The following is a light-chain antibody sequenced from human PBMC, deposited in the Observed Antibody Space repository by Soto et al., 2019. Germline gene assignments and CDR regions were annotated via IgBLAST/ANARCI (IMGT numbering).Light chain of an antibody. CDR1: QGINND. Sequence: EIVLTQSPATLSVSPGGRATLSCRASQGINNDLAWYQQKPGQAPRLLIYGASTRATGIPARFSGSGSETEFTLTISSLQSEDFAIYYCQQYNNWPPFTFGPGTKVDIK. J-gene: IGKJ3*01. CDR2: GAS. CDR3: QQYNNWPPFT. V-gene: IGKV3-15*01.